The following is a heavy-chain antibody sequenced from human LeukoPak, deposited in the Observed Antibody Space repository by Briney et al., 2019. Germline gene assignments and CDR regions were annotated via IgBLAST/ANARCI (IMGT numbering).Heavy chain of an antibody. CDR1: GGSISSSGYY. CDR3: ARGRTLYYYDSSGYYHY. J-gene: IGHJ4*02. V-gene: IGHV4-39*07. Sequence: SETLSLTCTVSGGSISSSGYYWGWFRQPPGKGLEWIANIYYSGDTYYNASLKSRVTISVDTSKNQFSLKLSSVTAADTAVYYCARGRTLYYYDSSGYYHYWGQGTLVTVSS. CDR2: IYYSGDT. D-gene: IGHD3-22*01.